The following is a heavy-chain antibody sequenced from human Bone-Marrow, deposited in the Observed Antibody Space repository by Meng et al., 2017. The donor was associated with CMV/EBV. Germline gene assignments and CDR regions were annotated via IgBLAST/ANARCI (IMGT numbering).Heavy chain of an antibody. J-gene: IGHJ4*02. V-gene: IGHV4-34*01. CDR2: INHSGST. CDR3: ARGGDYYDSSGYSHFDY. D-gene: IGHD3-22*01. CDR1: GGSFGGYY. Sequence: GSLRLSCAVYGGSFGGYYWSWIRQPPGKGLEWIGEINHSGSTNYNPSLKSRVTISVDTSKNQFSLKLSSVTAADTAVYYCARGGDYYDSSGYSHFDYWGQGTLVTVSS.